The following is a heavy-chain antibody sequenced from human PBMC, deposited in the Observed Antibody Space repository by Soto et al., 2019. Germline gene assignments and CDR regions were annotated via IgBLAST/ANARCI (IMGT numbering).Heavy chain of an antibody. CDR2: IKQDGSEK. CDR1: GFTFSSYW. Sequence: GSLRLSCAASGFTFSSYWMSWVRQAPGKGLEWVANIKQDGSEKYYVDSVKGRFTISRDNAKNSLYLQMNSLRAEDTAVYYCARDMDYDSSGYRSHDAFDIWGQGTMVTVSS. D-gene: IGHD3-22*01. J-gene: IGHJ3*02. V-gene: IGHV3-7*03. CDR3: ARDMDYDSSGYRSHDAFDI.